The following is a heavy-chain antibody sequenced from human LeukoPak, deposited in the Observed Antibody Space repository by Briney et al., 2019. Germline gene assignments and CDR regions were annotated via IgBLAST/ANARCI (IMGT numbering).Heavy chain of an antibody. CDR2: IFPGDSDT. CDR1: GYSFINYW. D-gene: IGHD3-22*01. J-gene: IGHJ4*02. V-gene: IGHV5-51*01. Sequence: GESLKISCKGSGYSFINYWIGWVRQMPGKGLEWMGIIFPGDSDTRYSPSFEGQVTISADKSISTAYLQWSSLRASDTAMYYCARRSYYDSLGCHAWADYWGQGTLVSVSS. CDR3: ARRSYYDSLGCHAWADY.